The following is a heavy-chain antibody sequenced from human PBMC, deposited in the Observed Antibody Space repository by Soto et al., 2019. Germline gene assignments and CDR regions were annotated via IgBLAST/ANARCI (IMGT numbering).Heavy chain of an antibody. J-gene: IGHJ4*02. CDR2: IKSKTDGGTT. D-gene: IGHD4-17*01. CDR3: TTDVMTTVTTKHY. V-gene: IGHV3-15*01. Sequence: GGSLRLSCAASGFTFSNAWMSWVRQAPGKGLEWVGRIKSKTDGGTTDYAAPVKGRFTISRDDSKNTLYLQMNSLKTEDTAVYYCTTDVMTTVTTKHYWGQGTLVTVSS. CDR1: GFTFSNAW.